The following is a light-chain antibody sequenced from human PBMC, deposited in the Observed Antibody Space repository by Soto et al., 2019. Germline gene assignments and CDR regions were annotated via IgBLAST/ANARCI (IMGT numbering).Light chain of an antibody. Sequence: EILFTQSPATPSFSPGGKATPSFRARQRLDSWLAWYQHKPGQSPRLLIYDASNRASGIPARFSGSGSGTDFTLTISSLEPEDFAVYYCQHRKTWPLTFGQGTKLEI. J-gene: IGKJ2*01. CDR3: QHRKTWPLT. V-gene: IGKV3-11*01. CDR1: QRLDSW. CDR2: DAS.